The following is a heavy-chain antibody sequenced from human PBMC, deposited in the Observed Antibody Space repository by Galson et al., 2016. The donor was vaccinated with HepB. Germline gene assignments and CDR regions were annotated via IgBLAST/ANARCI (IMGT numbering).Heavy chain of an antibody. V-gene: IGHV3-21*01. J-gene: IGHJ4*02. Sequence: SLRLSCAASGFTFSSYSMHWVRQAPGKGLEWVSSVTGGSNFINYSDSVKGRFTISRDNGKNSLYLQMDSLRVEDTGVYYCAREGSGMTNFGVAFDFWGQGTRLTVSS. CDR3: AREGSGMTNFGVAFDF. D-gene: IGHD3-3*01. CDR1: GFTFSSYS. CDR2: VTGGSNFI.